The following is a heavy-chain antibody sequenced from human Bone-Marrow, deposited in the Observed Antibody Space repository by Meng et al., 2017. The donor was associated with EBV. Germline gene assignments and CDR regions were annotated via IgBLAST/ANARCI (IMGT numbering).Heavy chain of an antibody. J-gene: IGHJ5*02. CDR1: GGSFNGYY. CDR3: ATQRRDTDWFDP. D-gene: IGHD6-25*01. CDR2: INHSVST. V-gene: IGHV4-34*01. Sequence: QLQQGVGGLLKPSETLSLTCAVYGGSFNGYYWTWIRQPPGKGREWIGEINHSVSTNYNPSLKSRVTISVDTSKNQFSLKLSSVTAADTAVYYCATQRRDTDWFDPWGQGTLVTVSS.